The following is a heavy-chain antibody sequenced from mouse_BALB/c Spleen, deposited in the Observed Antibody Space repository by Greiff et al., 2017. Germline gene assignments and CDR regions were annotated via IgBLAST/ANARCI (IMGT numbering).Heavy chain of an antibody. J-gene: IGHJ4*01. CDR1: GFTFSSYT. V-gene: IGHV5-6-4*01. CDR3: TRDLMDY. Sequence: EVKVVESGGGLVKPGGSMKLSCAASGFTFSSYTMSWVRQTPEKRLEWVATISSGGSYTYYPDSVKGRFTISRDNAKNTLYLQMSSLKSEDTAMYYCTRDLMDYWGQGTSVTVSS. CDR2: ISSGGSYT.